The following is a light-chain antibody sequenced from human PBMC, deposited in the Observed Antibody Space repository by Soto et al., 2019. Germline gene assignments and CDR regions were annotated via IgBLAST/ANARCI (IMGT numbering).Light chain of an antibody. Sequence: QPALTQPPSASGSPGQSVTISCTGTSSDVGGYNYVSWYQQHPGKAPKLMISEVSKRPSGVPDRFSGSKSGNTASLTVSGLQAEDEADYHCSSFAGNNNLVFGGGTKLTVL. CDR2: EVS. CDR3: SSFAGNNNLV. J-gene: IGLJ2*01. V-gene: IGLV2-8*01. CDR1: SSDVGGYNY.